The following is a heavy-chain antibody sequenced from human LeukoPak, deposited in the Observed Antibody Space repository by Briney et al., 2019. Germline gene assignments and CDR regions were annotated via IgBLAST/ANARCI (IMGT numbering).Heavy chain of an antibody. Sequence: PSETLSLTCTVSGXSISSSSYYWGWIRQPPGKGLEWIGSIYYSGSTYYTPSLKSRVTISVDTSKNQFSLKLRSVTAADTAVYYCARRRSGDYYLDFWGQGTVVTVSS. CDR1: GXSISSSSYY. V-gene: IGHV4-39*01. J-gene: IGHJ4*02. CDR3: ARRRSGDYYLDF. CDR2: IYYSGST. D-gene: IGHD2-21*02.